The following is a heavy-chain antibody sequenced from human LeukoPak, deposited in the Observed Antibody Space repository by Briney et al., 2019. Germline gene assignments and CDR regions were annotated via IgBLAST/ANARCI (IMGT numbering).Heavy chain of an antibody. D-gene: IGHD1-14*01. CDR3: AKLSPNRWFDP. J-gene: IGHJ5*02. CDR1: DGSIIPYY. CDR2: IYPSGST. Sequence: PSETLSLTCTVSDGSIIPYYWSWIRQPAGKGLEWIGRIYPSGSTTYNPSLKSRVTMSVDTSKNQFSLKLTSVTAADTAVYYCAKLSPNRWFDPWGQGILVPVSS. V-gene: IGHV4-4*07.